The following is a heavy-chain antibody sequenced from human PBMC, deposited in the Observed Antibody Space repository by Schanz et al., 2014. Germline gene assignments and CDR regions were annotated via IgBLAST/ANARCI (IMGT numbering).Heavy chain of an antibody. D-gene: IGHD2-8*02. J-gene: IGHJ4*02. CDR3: ARGLVRYFDY. Sequence: QVQLVQSGAEVKKPGASVKVSCQASGYTFTGYYMHWVRQAPGQGLEWMGQINPNSGATIYAQNFQGRVPLTRDTSISTAYMAVSRLRCDDTAVYYCARGLVRYFDYWGQGTLVTVSS. V-gene: IGHV1-2*06. CDR2: INPNSGAT. CDR1: GYTFTGYY.